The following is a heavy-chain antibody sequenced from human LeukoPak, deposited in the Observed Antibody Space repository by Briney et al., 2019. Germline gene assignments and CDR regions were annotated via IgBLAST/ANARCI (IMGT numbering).Heavy chain of an antibody. D-gene: IGHD1-14*01. Sequence: SETLSLTCTVSGGSISSYYWSWIRQPPGKGLEWIGYIYYSGSTNYNPSLKSRVTISVDASTNQFSLKLTSVTAADTAVYFCTRSGLTGMRKYPRADYYYYGMDVWGQGTAVTVSS. V-gene: IGHV4-59*12. J-gene: IGHJ6*02. CDR1: GGSISSYY. CDR2: IYYSGST. CDR3: TRSGLTGMRKYPRADYYYYGMDV.